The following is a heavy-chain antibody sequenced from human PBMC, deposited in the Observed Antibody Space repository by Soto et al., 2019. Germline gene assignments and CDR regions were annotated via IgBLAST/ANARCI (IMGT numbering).Heavy chain of an antibody. V-gene: IGHV3-30-3*01. CDR1: GFTFSSYA. CDR3: ARVFYSGYSDDAFDI. Sequence: QVQLVESGGGVVQPGRSLRLSCAASGFTFSSYAMHWVRQAPGKGLEWVAVISYDGSNKYYADSVKGRFTISRDNSKNTLYLQMNSLRAEDTAVYYCARVFYSGYSDDAFDIWGQGTMVTVSS. CDR2: ISYDGSNK. J-gene: IGHJ3*02. D-gene: IGHD3-3*01.